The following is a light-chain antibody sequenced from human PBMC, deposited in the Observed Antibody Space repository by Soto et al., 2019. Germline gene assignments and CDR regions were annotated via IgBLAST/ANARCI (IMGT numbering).Light chain of an antibody. CDR3: QQYNNWWT. CDR2: GAS. CDR1: QSVSSN. Sequence: EIVMTQSPASLSVSSGERANLSCRASQSVSSNLAWYQQKPGQAPRLLSYGASTRATGLPARFSGSGSGTEFTLTISSLQSEDFAVYYCQQYNNWWTFGQGTKVDIK. V-gene: IGKV3-15*01. J-gene: IGKJ1*01.